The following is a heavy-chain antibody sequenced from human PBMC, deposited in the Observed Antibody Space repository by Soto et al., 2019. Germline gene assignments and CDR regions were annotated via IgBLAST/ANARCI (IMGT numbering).Heavy chain of an antibody. J-gene: IGHJ4*02. CDR1: GFTFSDSP. Sequence: EVQLVESGGGLVQPGGSLKLSCAASGFTFSDSPMHWVRQASGKGLEWVGRIRSKTNDYATAYAASVKGRFTISRDDSKNTAYLHLNSLKTEDTAVYYCTTLSPEYMIRKWGQGTLVTVSS. D-gene: IGHD6-6*01. V-gene: IGHV3-73*02. CDR2: IRSKTNDYAT. CDR3: TTLSPEYMIRK.